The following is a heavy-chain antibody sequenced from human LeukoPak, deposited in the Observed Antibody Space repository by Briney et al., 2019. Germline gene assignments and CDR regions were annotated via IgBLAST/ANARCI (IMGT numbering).Heavy chain of an antibody. CDR3: ARGRGVRGTCYFDY. CDR1: GGSFSGYY. CDR2: INHSGST. V-gene: IGHV4-34*01. D-gene: IGHD3-10*01. Sequence: SETLSLTCAVYGGSFSGYYWSWIRQPPGKGLEWIGEINHSGSTNYNPSLKSRVTISVDTPKNQFSLKLSSVTAADTAVYYCARGRGVRGTCYFDYWGQGTLVTVSS. J-gene: IGHJ4*02.